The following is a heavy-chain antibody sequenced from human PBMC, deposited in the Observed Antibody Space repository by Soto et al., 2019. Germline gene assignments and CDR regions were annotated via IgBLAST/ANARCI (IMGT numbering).Heavy chain of an antibody. D-gene: IGHD2-2*01. V-gene: IGHV1-69*13. J-gene: IGHJ6*02. CDR1: GGTFSSYA. CDR3: ADCSTCCRRYYYGMDV. CDR2: IIPIFGTA. Sequence: ASVKVSCKASGGTFSSYAISWVRQAPGQGLEWMGGIIPIFGTANYAQKFQGRVTITADESTSTAYMELSSLRSEDTAVYYCADCSTCCRRYYYGMDVWGQGTTVTVSS.